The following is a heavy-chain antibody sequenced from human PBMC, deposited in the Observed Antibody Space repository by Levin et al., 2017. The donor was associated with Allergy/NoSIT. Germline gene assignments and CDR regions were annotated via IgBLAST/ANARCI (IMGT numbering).Heavy chain of an antibody. D-gene: IGHD4-17*01. CDR1: GFTFSSYA. J-gene: IGHJ6*02. CDR2: ISGSGGST. Sequence: ASVKVSCAASGFTFSSYAMSWVRQAPGKGLEWVSVISGSGGSTNFADSVKGRFTISRDNSKNTLYLQMNSLRAEDTAVYYCAKPRTTAYYYGMDVWGQGTTVTVSS. V-gene: IGHV3-23*01. CDR3: AKPRTTAYYYGMDV.